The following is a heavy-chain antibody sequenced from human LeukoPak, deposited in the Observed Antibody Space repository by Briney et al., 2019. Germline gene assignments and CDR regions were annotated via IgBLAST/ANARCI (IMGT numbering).Heavy chain of an antibody. CDR3: ASSGYDSSGYYGDY. J-gene: IGHJ4*02. CDR2: ISSSGSTI. Sequence: GGSLRLSCAASGFTFSSYAMSWVRQAPGKGLEWVSYISSSGSTIYYADSVKGRFTISRDNAKNSLYLQMNSLRAEDTAVYYCASSGYDSSGYYGDYWGQGTLVTVSS. V-gene: IGHV3-48*03. CDR1: GFTFSSYA. D-gene: IGHD3-22*01.